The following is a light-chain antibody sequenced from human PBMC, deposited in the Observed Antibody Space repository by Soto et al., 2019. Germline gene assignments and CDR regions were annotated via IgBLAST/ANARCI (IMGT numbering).Light chain of an antibody. CDR3: LLYYGGAQLV. Sequence: QAVVTQEPSLTVSPGGTVTLTCASSTGAVTSGNYPSWFQQKPGQTPRTLIYTTNSRHSWTPARFSGSLLGGKAALTLSAVQPEDEADYYCLLYYGGAQLVFGGGTKLNVL. CDR2: TTN. V-gene: IGLV7-43*01. CDR1: TGAVTSGNY. J-gene: IGLJ3*02.